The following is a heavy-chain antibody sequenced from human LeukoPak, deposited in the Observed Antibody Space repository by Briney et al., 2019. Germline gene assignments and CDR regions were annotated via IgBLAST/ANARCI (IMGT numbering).Heavy chain of an antibody. CDR2: ISWNSGSI. D-gene: IGHD5-24*01. CDR1: GFTFDDYA. Sequence: GGSLRLSCAASGFTFDDYAMHWVRQAPGKGLEWVSGISWNSGSIGYADSVKGRFTISRDNSKNTLYLQMNSLRAEDTAVYYCARSDFNYPLPAKFDYWGQGTLVTVSS. V-gene: IGHV3-9*01. CDR3: ARSDFNYPLPAKFDY. J-gene: IGHJ4*02.